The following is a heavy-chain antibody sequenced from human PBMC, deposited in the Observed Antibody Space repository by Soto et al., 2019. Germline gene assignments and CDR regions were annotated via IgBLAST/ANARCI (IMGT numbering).Heavy chain of an antibody. CDR3: ATATISPVSATLYHYGMDV. D-gene: IGHD6-25*01. J-gene: IGHJ6*02. Sequence: QVQLVQSGAEVKKPGSSVKVSCQASGGTFNNFAFTWARQAPGQGLEWLGGIMPVFHTTNIAQTFQDRITVTADDFTTTVYMEMTSLRYDDTAVYYCATATISPVSATLYHYGMDVWGQGTTVTVSS. V-gene: IGHV1-69*01. CDR1: GGTFNNFA. CDR2: IMPVFHTT.